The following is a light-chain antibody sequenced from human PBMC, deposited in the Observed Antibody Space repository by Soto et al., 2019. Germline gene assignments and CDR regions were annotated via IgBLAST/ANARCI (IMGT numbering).Light chain of an antibody. V-gene: IGKV1-5*01. CDR3: QQYNSWWT. Sequence: DSQMTHPASTLSLLLVALCTIPCRASQSISSWLAWYQQKPGKAPKLLIYDASSLESGVPSRFSGSGSGTEFTLTISSLQPDDFATYYCQQYNSWWTFGQGTKVDI. CDR2: DAS. J-gene: IGKJ1*01. CDR1: QSISSW.